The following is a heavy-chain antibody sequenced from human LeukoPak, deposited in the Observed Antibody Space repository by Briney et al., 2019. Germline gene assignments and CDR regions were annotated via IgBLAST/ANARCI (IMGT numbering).Heavy chain of an antibody. J-gene: IGHJ4*02. CDR2: IYYSGST. Sequence: SETLSLTCIVSGGSISSNNFYWGWIRQPPGKGLEWIGTIYYSGSTYYNPSLKSRVTISVDTSKNQFSLKLTSVTAADTALYYCARGRSGIAVAGRYYFDYWGQGTLVTVSS. V-gene: IGHV4-39*07. CDR1: GGSISSNNFY. D-gene: IGHD6-19*01. CDR3: ARGRSGIAVAGRYYFDY.